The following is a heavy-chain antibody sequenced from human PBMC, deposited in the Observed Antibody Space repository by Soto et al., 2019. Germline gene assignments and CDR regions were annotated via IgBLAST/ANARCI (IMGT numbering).Heavy chain of an antibody. D-gene: IGHD2-2*01. Sequence: EVQLLESGGGLVQPGGSLRLSCAASGFTFSSHAMSWVRQAPGKGLEWVSAISGGGDSAYHADSVKGRFTISRDNSKNTLFLQMNSLRVEDTAIYYCVKAGGSTWDYGMDVWGQGTTVTVSS. CDR1: GFTFSSHA. CDR3: VKAGGSTWDYGMDV. J-gene: IGHJ6*02. V-gene: IGHV3-23*01. CDR2: ISGGGDSA.